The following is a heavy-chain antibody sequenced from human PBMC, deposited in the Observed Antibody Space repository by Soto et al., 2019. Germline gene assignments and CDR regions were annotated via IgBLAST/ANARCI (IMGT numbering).Heavy chain of an antibody. CDR1: GYTFTGYY. CDR2: INPNSGGT. CDR3: ARDGYYYGSGSSPDYYYMDV. D-gene: IGHD3-10*01. Sequence: GASVKVSCKASGYTFTGYYMHWVRQAPGQGLEWMGWINPNSGGTNYAQKYQGWVNMTRDTSISTAYMELSRLRSDDTAVYYCARDGYYYGSGSSPDYYYMDVWGKGTTVTVSS. J-gene: IGHJ6*03. V-gene: IGHV1-2*04.